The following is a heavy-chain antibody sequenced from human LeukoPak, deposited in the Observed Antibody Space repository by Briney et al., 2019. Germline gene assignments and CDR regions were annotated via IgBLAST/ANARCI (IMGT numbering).Heavy chain of an antibody. J-gene: IGHJ4*02. D-gene: IGHD3-10*01. V-gene: IGHV4-39*01. CDR3: ARHSPLWFGELLYEPRSDY. Sequence: PSETLSLTCTVSGGSISSSSYYWGWIRQPPGKGLEWIGSIYYSGSTYYNPSLKSRVTISGDTSKNQFSLKLSSVTAADTAVYYCARHSPLWFGELLYEPRSDYWGQGTLVTVSS. CDR1: GGSISSSSYY. CDR2: IYYSGST.